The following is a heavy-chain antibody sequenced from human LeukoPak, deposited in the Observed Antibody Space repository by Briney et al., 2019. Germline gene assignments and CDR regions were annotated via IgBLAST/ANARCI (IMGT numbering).Heavy chain of an antibody. V-gene: IGHV1-69*05. J-gene: IGHJ5*02. CDR3: ARVYCSGGSCYSGWFDP. CDR1: GYTFTSYD. CDR2: IIPIFGTA. Sequence: PGASVKVSCKASGYTFTSYDINWVRQATGQGLEWMGGIIPIFGTANYAQKFQGRVTITTDESTSTAYMELSSLRSEDTAAYYCARVYCSGGSCYSGWFDPWGQGTLVTVSS. D-gene: IGHD2-15*01.